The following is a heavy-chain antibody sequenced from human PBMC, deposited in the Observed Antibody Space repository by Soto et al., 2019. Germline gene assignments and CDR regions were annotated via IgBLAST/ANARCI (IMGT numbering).Heavy chain of an antibody. Sequence: LRLSCAASESTFDKYYMTWVRQAPGKGPEWVANIKPDGSEQYYVDSVKGRFTISRDNANNSLYLQMNSLRAEDTAVYFCARGNWNYYYGFDVWGQGTTVTVSS. CDR2: IKPDGSEQ. J-gene: IGHJ6*02. D-gene: IGHD1-20*01. V-gene: IGHV3-7*01. CDR3: ARGNWNYYYGFDV. CDR1: ESTFDKYY.